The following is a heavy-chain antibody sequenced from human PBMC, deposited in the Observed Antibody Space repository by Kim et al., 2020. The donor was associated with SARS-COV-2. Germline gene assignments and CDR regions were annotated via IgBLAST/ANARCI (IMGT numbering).Heavy chain of an antibody. Sequence: SKTYCADSVKGRFTISRDNSKNPLYLQMNSLRAEDTAVYYCARDSGSFLDYWGQGTLVTVSS. CDR2: SKT. CDR3: ARDSGSFLDY. J-gene: IGHJ4*02. D-gene: IGHD1-26*01. V-gene: IGHV3-30-3*01.